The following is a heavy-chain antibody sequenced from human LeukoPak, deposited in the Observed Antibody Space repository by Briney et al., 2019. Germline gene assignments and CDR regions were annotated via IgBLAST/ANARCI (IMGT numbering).Heavy chain of an antibody. CDR1: GGTFSSYA. CDR3: ARQAYYYDSSGYYPLDY. CDR2: IIPILGIA. J-gene: IGHJ4*02. V-gene: IGHV1-69*04. D-gene: IGHD3-22*01. Sequence: SVKVSCKASGGTFSSYAISWVRQAPGQGLEWMGRIIPILGIANYAQKFQGRVTITADKSTSTAYMELSSPRSEDTAVYYCARQAYYYDSSGYYPLDYWGQGTLVTVSS.